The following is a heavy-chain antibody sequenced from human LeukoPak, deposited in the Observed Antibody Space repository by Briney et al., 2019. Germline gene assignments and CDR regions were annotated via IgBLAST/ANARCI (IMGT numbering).Heavy chain of an antibody. CDR3: ARAGGSYYNPTDFDY. Sequence: SETLSLTCAVSGGSISSGGYSWSWIRQPPGKGLEWIGYIYHSGSTYYNPSLKSRVTISVDRSKNQFSLKLSSVTAADTAVYYCARAGGSYYNPTDFDYWGQGTLVTVSS. D-gene: IGHD3-10*01. CDR1: GGSISSGGYS. V-gene: IGHV4-30-2*01. J-gene: IGHJ4*02. CDR2: IYHSGST.